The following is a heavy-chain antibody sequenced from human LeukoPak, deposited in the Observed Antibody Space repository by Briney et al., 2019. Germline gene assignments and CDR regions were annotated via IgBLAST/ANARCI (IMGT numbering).Heavy chain of an antibody. CDR1: GFTFSSHG. Sequence: PGGSLRLSCVASGFTFSSHGMNWVRQAPGKGLEWVSGIIPSGHTTYYADSVKGRFTISRDNAKNSLYLQMNSLRAEDTAVYYCARDNVESYMDVWGKGTTVTVSS. D-gene: IGHD1-1*01. J-gene: IGHJ6*03. CDR2: IIPSGHTT. CDR3: ARDNVESYMDV. V-gene: IGHV3-21*01.